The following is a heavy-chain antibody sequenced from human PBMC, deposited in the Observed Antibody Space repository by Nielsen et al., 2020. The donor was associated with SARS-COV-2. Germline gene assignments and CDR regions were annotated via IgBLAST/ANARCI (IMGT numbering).Heavy chain of an antibody. CDR3: ARDDDNWGSLAY. CDR2: IYYRGNT. Sequence: SETLSLTCAVSGGSITTYYWHWIRQSPGKGLEWIGYIYYRGNTNYNPSLKSRVTISVDTSKNQFSLKLSSVTAADTAVYYCARDDDNWGSLAYWGQGTLVTVSS. D-gene: IGHD7-27*01. J-gene: IGHJ4*02. CDR1: GGSITTYY. V-gene: IGHV4-59*13.